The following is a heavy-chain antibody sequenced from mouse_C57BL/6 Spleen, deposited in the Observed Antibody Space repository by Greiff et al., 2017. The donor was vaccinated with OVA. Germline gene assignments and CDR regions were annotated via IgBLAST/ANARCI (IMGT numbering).Heavy chain of an antibody. CDR2: IHPNSGST. CDR3: ASIYDGSWFAY. Sequence: QVQLQQPGAELVKPGASVKLSCKASGYTFTSYWMHWVKQRPGQGLEWIGMIHPNSGSTNYNEKFNSKATLTVDKSSSTAYMQLSSLTSEDSAVYYCASIYDGSWFAYWGQGTLVTVSA. V-gene: IGHV1-64*01. J-gene: IGHJ3*01. D-gene: IGHD2-3*01. CDR1: GYTFTSYW.